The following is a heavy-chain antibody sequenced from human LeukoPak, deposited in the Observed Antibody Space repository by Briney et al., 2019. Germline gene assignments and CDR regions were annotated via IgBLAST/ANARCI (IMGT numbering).Heavy chain of an antibody. D-gene: IGHD2-21*02. J-gene: IGHJ4*02. CDR1: GGTFSSYA. Sequence: VASVKVSCKASGGTFSSYAISWVRQAPGQGLGWMGGIIPIFGTANYAQKFQGRVTITADESTSTAYMELSSLRSEDTAVYYCASSPTYCGGDCYWDYWGQGTLVTVSS. CDR3: ASSPTYCGGDCYWDY. CDR2: IIPIFGTA. V-gene: IGHV1-69*13.